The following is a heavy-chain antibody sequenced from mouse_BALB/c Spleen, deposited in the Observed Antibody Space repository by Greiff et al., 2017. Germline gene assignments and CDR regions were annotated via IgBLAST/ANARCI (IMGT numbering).Heavy chain of an antibody. V-gene: IGHV14-3*02. D-gene: IGHD2-4*01. CDR1: GFNIKDTY. Sequence: DVQLQESGAELVKPGASVKLSCTASGFNIKDTYMHWVKQRPEQGLEWIGRIDPANGNTKYDPKFQGKATITADTSSNTAYLQLSSLTSEDTAVYYCAKDYTWYFDVWGAGTTVTVSS. J-gene: IGHJ1*01. CDR3: AKDYTWYFDV. CDR2: IDPANGNT.